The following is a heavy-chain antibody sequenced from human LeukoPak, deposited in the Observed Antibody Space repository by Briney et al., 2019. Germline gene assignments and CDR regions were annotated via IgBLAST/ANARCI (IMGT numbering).Heavy chain of an antibody. CDR2: ISSSSSYT. Sequence: PGGSLRLSCAASGFTFSDYYMSWIRQAPGKGLEWVSYISSSSSYTNYADSVKGRFTISRDNAKNSLCLQMNSLRDEDTAVYYCARLRTGSYFDYWGQGTLVTVSS. CDR1: GFTFSDYY. J-gene: IGHJ4*02. V-gene: IGHV3-11*06. D-gene: IGHD3-9*01. CDR3: ARLRTGSYFDY.